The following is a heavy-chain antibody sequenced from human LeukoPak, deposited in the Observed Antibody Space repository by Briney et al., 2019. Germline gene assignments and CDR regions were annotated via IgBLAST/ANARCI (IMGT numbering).Heavy chain of an antibody. CDR2: IYTSGST. J-gene: IGHJ6*03. CDR1: GGSISSGSYY. CDR3: ARDIPSIAARPGDMDV. Sequence: SETLSLTCTVSGGSISSGSYYWSWIRQPAGKGLEWIGRIYTSGSTNYNPSLKSRVTISVDTSKNQFSLKLSSVTAADTAVYYCARDIPSIAARPGDMDVWGKGTTVTVSS. V-gene: IGHV4-61*02. D-gene: IGHD6-6*01.